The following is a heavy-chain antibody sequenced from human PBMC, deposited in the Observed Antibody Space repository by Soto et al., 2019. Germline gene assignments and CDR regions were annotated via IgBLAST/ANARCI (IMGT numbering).Heavy chain of an antibody. Sequence: QVQLVQSGAEVKKPGASVKVSCKASGHTFTSYGISWVRQAPGQGLEWMGWISAYNGNTNYAQKLQGRVTLTKDTSTSTAYMKLTSLRSDDTAVYYCVVAAQPYYFDYWGQGTMVTVTS. CDR1: GHTFTSYG. V-gene: IGHV1-18*01. CDR2: ISAYNGNT. J-gene: IGHJ4*02. D-gene: IGHD2-15*01. CDR3: VVAAQPYYFDY.